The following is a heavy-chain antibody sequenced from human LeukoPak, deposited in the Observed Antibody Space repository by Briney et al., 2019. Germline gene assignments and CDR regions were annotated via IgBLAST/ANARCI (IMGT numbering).Heavy chain of an antibody. Sequence: GGSLRLSCAASGFTFSSYSMNWVRQAPGKGLEWVSSISSSSSYIYYVDSVKGRFTISRDNAKNSLYLQMNSLRAEDTAVYYCARAVLRYFDGPPGYWGQGTLVTVSS. V-gene: IGHV3-21*01. CDR2: ISSSSSYI. D-gene: IGHD3-9*01. J-gene: IGHJ4*02. CDR3: ARAVLRYFDGPPGY. CDR1: GFTFSSYS.